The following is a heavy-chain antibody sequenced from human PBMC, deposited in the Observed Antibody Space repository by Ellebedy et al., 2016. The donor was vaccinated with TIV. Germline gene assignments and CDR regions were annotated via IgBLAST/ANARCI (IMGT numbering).Heavy chain of an antibody. V-gene: IGHV3-21*01. D-gene: IGHD3-16*01. CDR3: AGLGGVVKPY. J-gene: IGHJ4*02. Sequence: GESLKISCEASGFTFSDYTMNWVRQAPGKGLEWLSATSGSGTYIYYADSVKGRFTISRDNANNSVYLQMNSLRAEDTAVYFCAGLGGVVKPYWGQGTLVTVSS. CDR2: TSGSGTYI. CDR1: GFTFSDYT.